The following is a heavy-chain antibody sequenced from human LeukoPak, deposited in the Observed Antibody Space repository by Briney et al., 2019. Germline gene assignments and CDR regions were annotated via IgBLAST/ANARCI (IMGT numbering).Heavy chain of an antibody. V-gene: IGHV3-48*04. J-gene: IGHJ4*02. CDR1: GFTFSSYA. CDR2: ISSSGSAI. Sequence: GGSLRLSCAASGFTFSSYAMSWVRQAPGKGLEWVSYISSSGSAIYYADSVKGRFTISRDNAKNSLYLHVNSLRAEDTAVYYCARERNSYFDYWGQGTLVTVSS. D-gene: IGHD1-14*01. CDR3: ARERNSYFDY.